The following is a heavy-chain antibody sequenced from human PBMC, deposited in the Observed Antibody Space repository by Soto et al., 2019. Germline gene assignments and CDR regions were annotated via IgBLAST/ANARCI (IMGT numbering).Heavy chain of an antibody. J-gene: IGHJ4*02. CDR1: GYTFTSYY. CDR2: IYPTSGST. V-gene: IGHV1-46*01. CDR3: ARETPRTCYFGY. Sequence: ASVKVSCKASGYTFTSYYMHWVRQAPGQGLEYMGIIYPTSGSTSYAQKFQGRVTMTRDTSTSTVYMELSGLGSEDTAVYFCARETPRTCYFGYWGQGALVTVSS.